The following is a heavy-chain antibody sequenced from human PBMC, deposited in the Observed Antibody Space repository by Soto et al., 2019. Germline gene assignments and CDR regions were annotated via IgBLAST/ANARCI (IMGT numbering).Heavy chain of an antibody. CDR2: IIPIFGTA. CDR3: ARATFFRKGYYDATDYYFFDY. J-gene: IGHJ4*02. Sequence: QVQLVQSGAEVKKPGSSVKVSCKASGGTFSSYSINWVRQAPGQGLEWMGEIIPIFGTANYAQKFQGRVTITADESTSTAYMELSSLRSEDTAVYYCARATFFRKGYYDATDYYFFDYWGQGTLVTVSS. D-gene: IGHD3-22*01. V-gene: IGHV1-69*01. CDR1: GGTFSSYS.